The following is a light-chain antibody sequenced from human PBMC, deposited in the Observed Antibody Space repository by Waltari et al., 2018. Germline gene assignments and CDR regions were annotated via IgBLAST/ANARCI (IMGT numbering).Light chain of an antibody. CDR2: WAS. CDR3: QQYYSSPFT. V-gene: IGKV4-1*01. Sequence: DIVMTQSPDSLAVSLGERATINCKSSQNVLPTSNSKNYLSWYQQKPGQPPRLLLYWASTRESRVPDRCSGSGSGTDFTLTIRSLQAEDVAVYYCQQYYSSPFTFGPGTKVDIK. J-gene: IGKJ3*01. CDR1: QNVLPTSNSKNY.